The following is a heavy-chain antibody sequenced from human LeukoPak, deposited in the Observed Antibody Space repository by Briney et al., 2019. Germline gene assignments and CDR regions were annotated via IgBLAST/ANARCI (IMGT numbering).Heavy chain of an antibody. CDR2: IYSGGNT. CDR1: GFTVSSNY. J-gene: IGHJ1*01. Sequence: GGSLRLSCAASGFTVSSNYMSWVRQAPGKGLEWVSVIYSGGNTNYADSVKGRFTISRDNSKNTLYLQMNSPRAEDTAVYYCATTSLTFYYESIGYLGYFQDWGQGTLVIVSS. CDR3: ATTSLTFYYESIGYLGYFQD. V-gene: IGHV3-53*01. D-gene: IGHD3-22*01.